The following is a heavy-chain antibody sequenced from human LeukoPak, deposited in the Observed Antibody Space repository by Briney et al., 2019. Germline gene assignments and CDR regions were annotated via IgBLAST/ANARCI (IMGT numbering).Heavy chain of an antibody. CDR3: ARTRLRWSPYGMDV. D-gene: IGHD4-23*01. V-gene: IGHV3-33*01. CDR1: GFTFSSYG. CDR2: IWYGGSNK. J-gene: IGHJ6*02. Sequence: GRSLRLSCAASGFTFSSYGMRWVRQAPGKGLEWVAVIWYGGSNKYYADSVKARLTISRDNSKNTLYLQMNSLRAEDTAVYYCARTRLRWSPYGMDVWGQGPTVTVSS.